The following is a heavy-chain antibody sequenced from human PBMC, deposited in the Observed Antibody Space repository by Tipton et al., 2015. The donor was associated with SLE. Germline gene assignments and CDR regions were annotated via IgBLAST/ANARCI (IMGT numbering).Heavy chain of an antibody. CDR2: ISYDGTNT. CDR3: ARDKSDY. J-gene: IGHJ4*02. CDR1: GFTFSSYA. Sequence: SLRLSCAVSGFTFSSYAMHWVRQAPGKGLAWVARISYDGTNTYYADSVKGRFTISRDNSKNTLYLLMDSLRAEDTALYYWARDKSDYWGQGTLVTVSA. V-gene: IGHV3-30*04.